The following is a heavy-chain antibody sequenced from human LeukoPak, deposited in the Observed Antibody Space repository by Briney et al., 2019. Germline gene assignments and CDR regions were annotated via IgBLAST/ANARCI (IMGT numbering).Heavy chain of an antibody. Sequence: GGSLRLSCAASGFTFSNYVIHWVRQPPGKGLEWVSLIRYDGSSKYYADSVRGRFTISRDNSKNTIYLQMNSLRAEDTAVYYCARYSGNYGLDYWGQGTLVTVSS. CDR2: IRYDGSSK. CDR3: ARYSGNYGLDY. J-gene: IGHJ4*02. V-gene: IGHV3-30*02. CDR1: GFTFSNYV. D-gene: IGHD4-17*01.